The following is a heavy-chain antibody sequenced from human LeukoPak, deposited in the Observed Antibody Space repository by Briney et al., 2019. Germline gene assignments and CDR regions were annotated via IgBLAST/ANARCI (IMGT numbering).Heavy chain of an antibody. CDR2: INHSGST. V-gene: IGHV4-34*01. CDR3: ARRFPITYYDYVWGSYRYTDAFDI. Sequence: PSETLSLTCAVYGGSFSGYYWSWIRQPPGKGLEWIGEINHSGSTNYNPSLKSRVTISVDTSKNQFSLKLSSVTAADTAVYYCARRFPITYYDYVWGSYRYTDAFDIWGQGTMVTVSS. D-gene: IGHD3-16*02. J-gene: IGHJ3*02. CDR1: GGSFSGYY.